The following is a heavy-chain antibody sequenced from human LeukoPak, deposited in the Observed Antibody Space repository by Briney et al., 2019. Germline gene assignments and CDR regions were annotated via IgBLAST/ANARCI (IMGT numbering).Heavy chain of an antibody. CDR1: GYTFTSYD. CDR3: ARDYYDSSGYPPSDP. Sequence: GASVKVSCKASGYTFTSYDINWVRQATGQGLEWMGWMNPNSGNTGYAQKFQGRVTMTRNTSISTAYMELSSLRSEDTAVYYCARDYYDSSGYPPSDPWGQGTLVTVSS. J-gene: IGHJ5*02. CDR2: MNPNSGNT. V-gene: IGHV1-8*01. D-gene: IGHD3-22*01.